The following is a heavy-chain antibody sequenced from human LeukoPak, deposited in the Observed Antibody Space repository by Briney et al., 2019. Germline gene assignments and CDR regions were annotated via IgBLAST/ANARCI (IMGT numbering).Heavy chain of an antibody. CDR3: CKGYSCYESLFDY. D-gene: IGHD5-12*01. CDR1: GYTFTSYD. V-gene: IGHV1-18*01. J-gene: IGHJ4*02. Sequence: GASVKVSSKASGYTFTSYDMSWGRQAPGQRGEWMGWISAYNGNTNYAQKLQGRVTITTDTYTSTAYMEQRRLRSDDTAVDYFCKGYSCYESLFDYWGQGTLVTVSS. CDR2: ISAYNGNT.